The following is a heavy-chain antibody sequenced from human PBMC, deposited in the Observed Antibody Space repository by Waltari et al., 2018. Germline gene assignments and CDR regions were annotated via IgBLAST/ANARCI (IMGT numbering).Heavy chain of an antibody. CDR3: ATSPTYYYDSSGYADY. V-gene: IGHV1-2*06. CDR1: GYTFTGYY. CDR2: INPNSGGT. J-gene: IGHJ4*02. Sequence: QVQLVQSGAEVKKPGASVKVSCKASGYTFTGYYMHWVRQAPGQGLEWMGRINPNSGGTNYAQKFQGRVTMTRDTSISTAYMELSRLRSDDTAVYYCATSPTYYYDSSGYADYWGQGTLVTVSS. D-gene: IGHD3-22*01.